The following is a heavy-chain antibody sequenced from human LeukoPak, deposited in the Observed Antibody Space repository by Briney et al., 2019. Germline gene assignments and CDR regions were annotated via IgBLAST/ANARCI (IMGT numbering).Heavy chain of an antibody. CDR2: IWYDGSNK. D-gene: IGHD3-22*01. J-gene: IGHJ4*02. CDR1: GFTFSSYG. V-gene: IGHV3-33*08. Sequence: GGSVRLFCAASGFTFSSYGMHWVRQAPGKGLEWVAVIWYDGSNKYYADSVKGRFTISRDNSKNTLYLQMNSLRAEDTAVYYCARSYYYDSSHTVDYWGQGTLVTVSS. CDR3: ARSYYYDSSHTVDY.